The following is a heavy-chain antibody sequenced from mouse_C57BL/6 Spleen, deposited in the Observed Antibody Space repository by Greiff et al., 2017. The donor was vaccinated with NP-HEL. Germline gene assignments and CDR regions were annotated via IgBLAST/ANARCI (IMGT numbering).Heavy chain of an antibody. CDR1: GYTFTSYW. J-gene: IGHJ1*03. Sequence: QVQLQQPGAELVRPGSSVKLSCKASGYTFTSYWMHWVKPRPIQGLEWIGNIDPSDSETHYNQQFKGKATLTVDTSSSTAYMQLNSRTSEDSAVYYCERPHYYDSRYVDVEGWGTGTTVTVDS. V-gene: IGHV1-52*01. CDR3: ERPHYYDSRYVDVEG. D-gene: IGHD1-1*01. CDR2: IDPSDSET.